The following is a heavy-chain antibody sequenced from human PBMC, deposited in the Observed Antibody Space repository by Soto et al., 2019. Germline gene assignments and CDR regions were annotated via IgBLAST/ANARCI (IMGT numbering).Heavy chain of an antibody. V-gene: IGHV3-21*02. CDR2: IGTRSDI. J-gene: IGHJ6*02. CDR1: GFTFSTYS. CDR3: AGEDTAWPLAYGLDV. Sequence: EVQLVESGGCLVKPGGSLRLSCVASGFTFSTYSMNWVRQAPGKGLEWVSTIGTRSDIYYAESVKGRFTISRDNATNSLSLQMNSLRVEDTAVYYCAGEDTAWPLAYGLDVWGQGTAVTVSS. D-gene: IGHD2-21*02.